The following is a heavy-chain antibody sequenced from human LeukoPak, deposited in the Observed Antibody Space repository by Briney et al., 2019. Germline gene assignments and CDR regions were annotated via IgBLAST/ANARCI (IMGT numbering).Heavy chain of an antibody. J-gene: IGHJ4*02. Sequence: SETLSLTCTVSGDSISSNYWSWIRQPAGEGLEWIGRIYTSGNTNYNPSLKSRVTMSVDTSKNQFSLQLNSVTPEDTAVYYCARDTGVRPRVAHFDYWGQGTLVTVSS. CDR3: ARDTGVRPRVAHFDY. CDR1: GDSISSNY. D-gene: IGHD1-14*01. V-gene: IGHV4-4*07. CDR2: IYTSGNT.